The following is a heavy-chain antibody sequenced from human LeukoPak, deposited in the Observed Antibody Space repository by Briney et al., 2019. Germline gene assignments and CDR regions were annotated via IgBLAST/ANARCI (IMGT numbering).Heavy chain of an antibody. CDR2: VNHGGST. J-gene: IGHJ3*02. Sequence: SETLSLICAVYGGSFSGHYWTWIRQPPGKGLEWIGEVNHGGSTNYNPSLKSRVTISIDTSKNQFSLKLNSVTAADTALYFCAREWGRNSPFYGETFDIWGQGTMVTVSS. CDR1: GGSFSGHY. V-gene: IGHV4-34*01. CDR3: AREWGRNSPFYGETFDI. D-gene: IGHD3-16*01.